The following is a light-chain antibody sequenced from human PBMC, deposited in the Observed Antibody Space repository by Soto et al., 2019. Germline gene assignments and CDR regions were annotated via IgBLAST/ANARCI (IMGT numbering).Light chain of an antibody. J-gene: IGLJ1*01. Sequence: SYVLTQPPSVSVAPGQTARISCVGNNVGSESVNWYQRKPGQAPALVVYGDTDRASGIPERFSGSNSGNTAALTISRVEAGDEAEYFCQVWDSGTDHYVFGGGTKLTVL. CDR1: NVGSES. CDR2: GDT. CDR3: QVWDSGTDHYV. V-gene: IGLV3-21*02.